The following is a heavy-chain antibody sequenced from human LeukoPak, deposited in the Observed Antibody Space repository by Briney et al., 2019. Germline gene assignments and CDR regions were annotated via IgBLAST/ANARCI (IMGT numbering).Heavy chain of an antibody. CDR2: INHSGST. CDR1: GGSFSGYY. CDR3: ARGLNYVVY. V-gene: IGHV4-34*01. Sequence: SETLSLTCAVYGGSFSGYYWSWIRQPPGKGLEWIGAINHSGSTNYNPSLKSRVTISVDASKNQFSLKLRTATAADTAVYYCARGLNYVVYWGQGTLVTVSS. D-gene: IGHD3-10*02. J-gene: IGHJ4*02.